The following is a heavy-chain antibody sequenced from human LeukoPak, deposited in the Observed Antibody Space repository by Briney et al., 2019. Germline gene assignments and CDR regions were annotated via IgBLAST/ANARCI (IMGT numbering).Heavy chain of an antibody. CDR1: GGSISSGGYS. CDR2: IYHSGST. D-gene: IGHD4-23*01. J-gene: IGHJ3*02. V-gene: IGHV4-30-2*01. CDR3: ASGGYDYGGIRGSFDI. Sequence: PSQTLSFTCAVSGGSISSGGYSWSWIRQPPGKGLEWIGYIYHSGSTYYNPSLKSRVTISVDRSKNQFSLKLSSVTAADTAVYYCASGGYDYGGIRGSFDIWGQGTMVTVSS.